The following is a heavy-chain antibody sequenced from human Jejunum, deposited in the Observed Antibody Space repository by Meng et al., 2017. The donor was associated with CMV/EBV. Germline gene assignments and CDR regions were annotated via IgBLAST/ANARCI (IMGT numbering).Heavy chain of an antibody. CDR1: GYTIRNNP. CDR2: VSNDGATT. D-gene: IGHD4-11*01. Sequence: AATGYTIRNNPKHWVRQAPGEGLEWVAGVSNDGATTYQADSVRGRFSISRDNSKNTVYLQMNSLRREDTAVYFCARENDYTNYFDSWGRGTLVTVSS. CDR3: ARENDYTNYFDS. J-gene: IGHJ4*02. V-gene: IGHV3-30-3*01.